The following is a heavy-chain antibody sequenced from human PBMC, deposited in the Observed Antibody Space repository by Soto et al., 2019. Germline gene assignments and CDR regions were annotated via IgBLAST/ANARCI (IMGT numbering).Heavy chain of an antibody. J-gene: IGHJ4*03. V-gene: IGHV3-53*01. CDR2: IVSGGSI. Sequence: EVKVIESGGDLIEPGGSLRLSCAASGFNVGSSHVTWVRQAPGEGREWGSVIVSGGSIHYADSVTGRFTVSRDVSNNTVYVHMKIKRAEDTDVSVCASDSRHVRIGSYDSWGLGTPVTVS. D-gene: IGHD2-21*01. CDR1: GFNVGSSH. CDR3: ASDSRHVRIGSYDS.